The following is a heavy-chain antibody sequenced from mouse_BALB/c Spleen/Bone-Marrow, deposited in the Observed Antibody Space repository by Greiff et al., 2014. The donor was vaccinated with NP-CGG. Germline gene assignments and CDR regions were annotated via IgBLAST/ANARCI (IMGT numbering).Heavy chain of an antibody. V-gene: IGHV1-69*02. D-gene: IGHD2-3*01. CDR2: IYPSDSYP. CDR3: TRDDGSFAY. CDR1: GYTFTSYW. J-gene: IGHJ3*01. Sequence: VQLQQSGAELVRPGASVKLSCKASGYTFTSYWINWVKQRPGQGLEWIGNIYPSDSYPNYNQKFKDKATLTVDKSSSTAYMQLSSPTSEDSAVYYCTRDDGSFAYWGQGTLVTVS.